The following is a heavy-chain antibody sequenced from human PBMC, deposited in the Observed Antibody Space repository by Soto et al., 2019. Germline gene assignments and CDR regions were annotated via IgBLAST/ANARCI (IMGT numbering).Heavy chain of an antibody. Sequence: QVQLVQSGSELKKPGASVKVSCKASGYTFTSYAMNWVRQAPGQGLEWMGWINTNTGNPTYAQGFTGRFVFSLDTSVSTAYLQIGSLKAENTAVYYCARGVATPIFGVAAPYNWFDPWGQGTLVTSPQ. CDR3: ARGVATPIFGVAAPYNWFDP. J-gene: IGHJ5*02. CDR1: GYTFTSYA. V-gene: IGHV7-4-1*01. D-gene: IGHD3-3*01. CDR2: INTNTGNP.